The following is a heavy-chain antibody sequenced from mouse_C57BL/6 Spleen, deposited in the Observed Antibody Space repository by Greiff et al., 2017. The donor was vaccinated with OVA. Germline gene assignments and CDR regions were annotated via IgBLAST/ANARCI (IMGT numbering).Heavy chain of an antibody. CDR1: GYTFTDYE. V-gene: IGHV1-15*01. CDR3: TRSRGYYGSSPYFDV. D-gene: IGHD1-1*01. J-gene: IGHJ1*03. CDR2: IDPETGGT. Sequence: QVQLQQPGAELVRPGASVTLSCKASGYTFTDYEMHWVKQTPVHGLEWIGAIDPETGGTAYNQKFKGKAILTADKSSSTAYMELRSLTSEDSAVYYCTRSRGYYGSSPYFDVWGTGTTVTVSS.